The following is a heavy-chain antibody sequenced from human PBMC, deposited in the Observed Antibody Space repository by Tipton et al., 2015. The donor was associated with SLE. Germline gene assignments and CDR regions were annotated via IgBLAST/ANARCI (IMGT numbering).Heavy chain of an antibody. Sequence: GLVKPSGTLSLTCAVSGGSISTTKWWSWVRQPPGKGLEWIGEINHSGSTNYNPSLKSRVTISVDTSKNQFSLKLSSVTAADTAVYYCARYRYGSSGAVDPWGQGTLVTVSS. CDR1: GGSISTTKW. J-gene: IGHJ5*02. CDR3: ARYRYGSSGAVDP. V-gene: IGHV4-4*02. CDR2: INHSGST. D-gene: IGHD2-15*01.